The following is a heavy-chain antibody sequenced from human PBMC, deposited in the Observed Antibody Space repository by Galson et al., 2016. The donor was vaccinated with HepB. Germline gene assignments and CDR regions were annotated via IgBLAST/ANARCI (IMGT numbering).Heavy chain of an antibody. J-gene: IGHJ4*02. D-gene: IGHD2-2*01. CDR1: GGSFSGYH. Sequence: SETLSLTCTVYGGSFSGYHWNWIRQPPGKGLEWIGEINHSGSTNYNPSLESRVTISVDTSKNRFSLNLASVTAAATAVYYCSTRPSSSKFDIVVVPAGHSFDYWGQGALVTVSS. CDR2: INHSGST. CDR3: STRPSSSKFDIVVVPAGHSFDY. V-gene: IGHV4-34*01.